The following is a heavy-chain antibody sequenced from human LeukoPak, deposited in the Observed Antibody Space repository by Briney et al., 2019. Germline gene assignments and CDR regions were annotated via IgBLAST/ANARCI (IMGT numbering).Heavy chain of an antibody. Sequence: SETLSLTCAVYGGSFSGYYWSWIRQPPGKGLEWIGEINHSGSTNYNPSLKSRVTISVDTSKNQFSLKLTSVTAADMAVYYCARGGYDYGDYGFRWYFDFWGRGTQVTVSS. CDR1: GGSFSGYY. D-gene: IGHD4-17*01. CDR3: ARGGYDYGDYGFRWYFDF. CDR2: INHSGST. J-gene: IGHJ2*01. V-gene: IGHV4-34*01.